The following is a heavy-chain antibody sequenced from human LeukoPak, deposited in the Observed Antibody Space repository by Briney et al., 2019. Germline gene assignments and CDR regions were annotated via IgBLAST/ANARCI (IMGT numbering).Heavy chain of an antibody. CDR2: FYHSGST. D-gene: IGHD3-22*01. V-gene: IGHV4-38-2*01. J-gene: IGHJ3*02. CDR3: ARQGLYDSSGYYKRDAFDI. Sequence: SETLSLTCAVSGYSISSDYYWGWIRQPPGKGLEWIGSFYHSGSTYYNPSLKSRVTILVDTSKNQFSLKLSPVTAADTAQYYCARQGLYDSSGYYKRDAFDIWGQGTMVTVSS. CDR1: GYSISSDYY.